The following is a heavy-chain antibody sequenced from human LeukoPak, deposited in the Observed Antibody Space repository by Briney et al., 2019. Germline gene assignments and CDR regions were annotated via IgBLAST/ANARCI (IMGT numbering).Heavy chain of an antibody. Sequence: ASVKVSCKASGYTFTSYGISWVRQAPGQGLEWMGWISAYNGNTNYAQKLQGRVTMTEDTSTDTAYMELSSLRSEDTAVYYCATDALRFLAAFDIWGQGTMVTVSS. V-gene: IGHV1-18*01. CDR1: GYTFTSYG. CDR2: ISAYNGNT. J-gene: IGHJ3*02. D-gene: IGHD3-3*01. CDR3: ATDALRFLAAFDI.